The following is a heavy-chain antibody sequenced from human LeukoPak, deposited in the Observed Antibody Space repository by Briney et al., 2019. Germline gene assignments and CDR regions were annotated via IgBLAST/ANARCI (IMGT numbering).Heavy chain of an antibody. CDR2: ITTNTGNP. CDR3: ARSGDSSGWYSDY. CDR1: GYTFTNYT. D-gene: IGHD6-19*01. Sequence: ASVKVSCKASGYTFTNYTINWVRLAPGQGLEWMGWITTNTGNPTYAQGFTGRFVFSLDTSVSTAYLQISSLKAEDTAVYYCARSGDSSGWYSDYWGQGTLVTVSS. V-gene: IGHV7-4-1*02. J-gene: IGHJ4*02.